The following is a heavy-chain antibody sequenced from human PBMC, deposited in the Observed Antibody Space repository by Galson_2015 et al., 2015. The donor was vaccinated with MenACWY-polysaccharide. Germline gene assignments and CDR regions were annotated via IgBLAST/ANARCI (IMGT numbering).Heavy chain of an antibody. CDR3: ARLAVAGRLNWYLD. CDR1: GFSFSSYS. D-gene: IGHD6-19*01. CDR2: ISANTRST. Sequence: SLRLSCAGSGFSFSSYSMSWVRQAAGKGLEWVSSISANTRSTYDTDSVKGRFTISRDNSKNTLYLQMNSLRAEDTARYYCARLAVAGRLNWYLD. V-gene: IGHV3-23*01. J-gene: IGHJ2*01.